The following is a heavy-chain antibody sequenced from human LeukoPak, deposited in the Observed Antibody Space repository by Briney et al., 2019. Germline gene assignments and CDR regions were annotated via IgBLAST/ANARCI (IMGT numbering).Heavy chain of an antibody. CDR3: ARHDRGIQLWFTV. CDR1: GGSISSYY. D-gene: IGHD5-18*01. J-gene: IGHJ6*02. V-gene: IGHV4-59*08. CDR2: IYYSGST. Sequence: PSETLSLTRTVSGGSISSYYWSWIRQPPGKGLEWIGYIYYSGSTNYNPSLKSRVTISVDTSKNQFSLKLSSVTAADTAVYYCARHDRGIQLWFTVWGQGTTVTVSS.